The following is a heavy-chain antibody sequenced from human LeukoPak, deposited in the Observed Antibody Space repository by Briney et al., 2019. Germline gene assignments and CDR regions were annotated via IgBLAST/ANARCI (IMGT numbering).Heavy chain of an antibody. D-gene: IGHD4-11*01. CDR3: ARGVGYSNY. J-gene: IGHJ4*02. CDR2: IDHSGST. Sequence: SETLSLTCAVYGGTFSGYYWNWIRQPPGKGLEWIGEIDHSGSTNYNPSLKSRVTISVDASKKQSSLKLSSVTAADTAVYYCARGVGYSNYWGQGTLVTVSS. V-gene: IGHV4-34*01. CDR1: GGTFSGYY.